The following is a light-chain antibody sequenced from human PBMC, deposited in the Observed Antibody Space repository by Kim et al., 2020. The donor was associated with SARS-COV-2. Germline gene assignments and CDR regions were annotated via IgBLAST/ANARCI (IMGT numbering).Light chain of an antibody. Sequence: SSELTQDPGVSVALGQTVRITCQGDSLRSYYATWYQQKPGQAPILLIYGKNNRPSGIPDRFSGSSSGNTASLTITGTQAGDEADYYCNSRDTNYIVLFGGGTQLTVL. CDR3: NSRDTNYIVL. CDR1: SLRSYY. CDR2: GKN. J-gene: IGLJ2*01. V-gene: IGLV3-19*01.